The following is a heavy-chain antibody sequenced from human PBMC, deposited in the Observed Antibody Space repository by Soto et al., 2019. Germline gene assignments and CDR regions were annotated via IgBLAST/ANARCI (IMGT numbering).Heavy chain of an antibody. Sequence: PWGSLSLSCAPSGFTFSSYAMHWVRQAPGKGLEWVADISYDGRNKYYAASEKGRFTISRDNSKNTHYLPRNSPRAEATVLYYCAREVNTAMAKDYWGRGTLGNVAS. CDR3: AREVNTAMAKDY. J-gene: IGHJ4*02. V-gene: IGHV3-30-3*01. CDR1: GFTFSSYA. D-gene: IGHD5-18*01. CDR2: ISYDGRNK.